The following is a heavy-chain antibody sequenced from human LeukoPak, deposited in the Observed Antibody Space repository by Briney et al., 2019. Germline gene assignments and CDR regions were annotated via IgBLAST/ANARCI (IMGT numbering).Heavy chain of an antibody. CDR2: ISGSGGST. Sequence: QPGGSLRLSCAASGFTFSSYAMSWVRQAPGKGLEWVSAISGSGGSTYYADSVKGRFTISRDNSKNTLYLQMNSLSAEDTAVYYCAKGATPRLRFFDWFAAPDYWGQGALVTVSS. V-gene: IGHV3-23*01. CDR1: GFTFSSYA. CDR3: AKGATPRLRFFDWFAAPDY. D-gene: IGHD3-9*01. J-gene: IGHJ4*02.